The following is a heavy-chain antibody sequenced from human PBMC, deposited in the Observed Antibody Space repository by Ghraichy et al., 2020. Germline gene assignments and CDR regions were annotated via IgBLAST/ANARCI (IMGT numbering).Heavy chain of an antibody. CDR1: GGSISSYY. V-gene: IGHV4-59*08. J-gene: IGHJ4*02. D-gene: IGHD3-10*01. CDR3: ARLARGGYPIDY. CDR2: IYYSGST. Sequence: SCTVSGGSISSYYWSWVRQPPGKGLEWIGYIYYSGSTNYNPSLKSRVTISVDTSKNQFSLKLSSVTAADTAVYYCARLARGGYPIDYWGQGTLVTVSS.